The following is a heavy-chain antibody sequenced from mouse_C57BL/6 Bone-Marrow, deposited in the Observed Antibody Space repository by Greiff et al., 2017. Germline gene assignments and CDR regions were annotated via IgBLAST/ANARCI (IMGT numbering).Heavy chain of an antibody. Sequence: EVQRVESGGGLVQPGGSLSLSCAASGFTFTDYYMSWVRQPPGKALEWLGFIRNKANGYTTEYSASVKGRFTISRDNSQSILYLQMDALRAEYSATYYCARHYGNYGGFAYWGQGTLVTVSA. CDR3: ARHYGNYGGFAY. D-gene: IGHD2-1*01. V-gene: IGHV7-3*01. J-gene: IGHJ3*01. CDR2: IRNKANGYTT. CDR1: GFTFTDYY.